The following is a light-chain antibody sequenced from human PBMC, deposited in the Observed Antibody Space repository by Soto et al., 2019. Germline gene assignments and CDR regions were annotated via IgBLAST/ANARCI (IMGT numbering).Light chain of an antibody. CDR2: EVS. CDR3: SSYEGSNKGVV. J-gene: IGLJ2*01. CDR1: SSDVGGYNY. V-gene: IGLV2-8*01. Sequence: QSALTQPPSASGSPGQSVTISCTGTSSDVGGYNYVSWYQQHPGKAPKLMIYEVSKRPSGVPDRFSGSKSGNTASLTVSGLQAEDEADYYCSSYEGSNKGVVFGGGTKVTVL.